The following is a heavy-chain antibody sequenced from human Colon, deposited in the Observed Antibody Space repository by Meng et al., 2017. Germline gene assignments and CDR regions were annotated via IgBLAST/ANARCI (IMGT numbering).Heavy chain of an antibody. CDR3: ARGMTNGITFGGVIVN. J-gene: IGHJ4*02. V-gene: IGHV4-61*01. CDR1: GGSVSSGSYY. Sequence: QGQLEGAGPGRVRPSETLSLTCTVSGGSVSSGSYYWSWIRQPPGKGLEWIGYIYYSGSTNYNPSLKSRVTISVDTSKNQFSLKLSSVTAADTAVYYCARGMTNGITFGGVIVNWGQGTLVTVSS. D-gene: IGHD3-16*02. CDR2: IYYSGST.